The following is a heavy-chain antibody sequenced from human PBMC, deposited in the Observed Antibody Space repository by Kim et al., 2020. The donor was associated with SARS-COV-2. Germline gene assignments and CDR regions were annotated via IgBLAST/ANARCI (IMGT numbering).Heavy chain of an antibody. CDR3: AKDLWGVSGNDF. D-gene: IGHD3-10*01. Sequence: GGSLRLSCAASGFTFSSNAMNWVRQAPGKGLEWVSGIGGDGKTYYADSVKGRFTISRDISKNTLYLQMSSLGAEDTALYYCAKDLWGVSGNDFWGHGTLV. CDR2: IGGDGKT. V-gene: IGHV3-23*01. J-gene: IGHJ4*01. CDR1: GFTFSSNA.